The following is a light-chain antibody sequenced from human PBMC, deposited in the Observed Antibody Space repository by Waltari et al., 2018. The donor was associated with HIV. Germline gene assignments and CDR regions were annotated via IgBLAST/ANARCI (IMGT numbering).Light chain of an antibody. CDR1: SSNVGAYNY. CDR3: CSYAGLYKYV. J-gene: IGLJ1*01. V-gene: IGLV2-11*01. CDR2: HSS. Sequence: QSALTQPRPVSGSPGQSVTVSCTGTSSNVGAYNYVSWYQVHPGKPPKLIISHSSQRPSGVPGRFSGSRSGNTASLTISGLRAEDEAEYYCCSYAGLYKYVFGTGTEVTVL.